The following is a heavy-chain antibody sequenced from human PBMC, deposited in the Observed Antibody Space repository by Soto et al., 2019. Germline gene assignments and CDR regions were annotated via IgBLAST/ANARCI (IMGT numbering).Heavy chain of an antibody. D-gene: IGHD3-16*01. CDR3: ERGGYYDNVWKKLNHDGLDV. V-gene: IGHV1-18*01. Sequence: QVQLVQSAAEVKKPGASVKVSCKASGYTFIRYGITWVRQVPGQGLEWVGWISPYNDYTEYAQKFHGRVTMTTDTSTKTVNTARRGLRSDDTAVYHCERGGYYDNVWKKLNHDGLDVGGQGTTVTVSS. J-gene: IGHJ6*02. CDR1: GYTFIRYG. CDR2: ISPYNDYT.